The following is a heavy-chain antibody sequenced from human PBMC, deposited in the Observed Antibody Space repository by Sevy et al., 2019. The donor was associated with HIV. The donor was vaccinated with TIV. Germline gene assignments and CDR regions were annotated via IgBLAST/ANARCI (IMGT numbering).Heavy chain of an antibody. CDR3: ARPFGELLSPYYYYGMDV. Sequence: GGSLRLSCAASGFTFSSYAMHWVRQAPGKGLEWVAVISYDGSNKYYADSVKGRFTISRDNSKNTLYLQMNSLRAEDTALYYCARPFGELLSPYYYYGMDVWGQGTTVTVSS. V-gene: IGHV3-30*04. CDR2: ISYDGSNK. D-gene: IGHD3-10*01. J-gene: IGHJ6*02. CDR1: GFTFSSYA.